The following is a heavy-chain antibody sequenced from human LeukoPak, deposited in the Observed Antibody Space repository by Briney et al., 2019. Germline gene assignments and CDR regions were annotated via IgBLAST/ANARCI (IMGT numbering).Heavy chain of an antibody. CDR2: MDKKFNGFVT. Sequence: PGGSLKLSCAASGFTFSDSAIHWVRQASGKGLERIGLMDKKFNGFVTAYAASVRGRFTISRDDSQNTAYLQMDSLKTEDTALYYCTRDSGTYNWLDPWGQGTLVTVSS. CDR1: GFTFSDSA. CDR3: TRDSGTYNWLDP. J-gene: IGHJ5*02. D-gene: IGHD1-26*01. V-gene: IGHV3-73*01.